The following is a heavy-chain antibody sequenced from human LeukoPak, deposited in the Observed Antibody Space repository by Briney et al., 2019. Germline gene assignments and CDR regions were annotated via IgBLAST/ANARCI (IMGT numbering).Heavy chain of an antibody. CDR3: ARAVGNSGNDY. D-gene: IGHD4-23*01. V-gene: IGHV3-7*04. Sequence: GGSLRLSCAASGFTFSSYWMSWVRQAPGKGLEWVANIKQDGSEKYYVDSVRGRFIISRDNAKNSLYLQMNSLRAEDMAVYYCARAVGNSGNDYWGQGTLVTVSS. J-gene: IGHJ4*02. CDR2: IKQDGSEK. CDR1: GFTFSSYW.